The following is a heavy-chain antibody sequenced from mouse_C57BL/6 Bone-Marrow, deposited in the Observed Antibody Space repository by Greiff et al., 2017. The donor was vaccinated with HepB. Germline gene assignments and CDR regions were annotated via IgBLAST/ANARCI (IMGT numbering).Heavy chain of an antibody. Sequence: EVQLQQSGPELVKPGASVKISCKASGYTFTDYYMNWVKQSHGKSLEWIGDINPNNGGTSYNQKFKGKATLTVDKSSSTAYMELRSLTSEDSAVYYCARGDYGSSYGVAYGGQGTRVTVSA. CDR1: GYTFTDYY. V-gene: IGHV1-26*01. CDR3: ARGDYGSSYGVAY. CDR2: INPNNGGT. D-gene: IGHD1-1*01. J-gene: IGHJ3*01.